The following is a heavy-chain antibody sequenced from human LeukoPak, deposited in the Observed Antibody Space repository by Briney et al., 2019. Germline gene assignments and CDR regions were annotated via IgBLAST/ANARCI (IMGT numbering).Heavy chain of an antibody. CDR1: GFDFSDHG. D-gene: IGHD6-19*01. Sequence: PGGSLRLSSAASGFDFSDHGMHWVRQAPGKGLEWVAVISRHGSTKIYAASVKGRFTISRDNSKNTMYLQMDSLRPEDTAVYFCAKEYSSGWSYWYFDLWGRGTLVTVSS. V-gene: IGHV3-30*18. CDR2: ISRHGSTK. CDR3: AKEYSSGWSYWYFDL. J-gene: IGHJ2*01.